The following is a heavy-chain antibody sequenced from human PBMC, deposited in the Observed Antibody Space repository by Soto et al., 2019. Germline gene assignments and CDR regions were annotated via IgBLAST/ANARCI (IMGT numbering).Heavy chain of an antibody. Sequence: ASVKVSCKASGGTFSSYAISWVRQAPGQGLEWMGGIIPIFGTANYAQKFQGRVTITADESTSTAYMELSSLRSEDTAVYYCARVLSQYYYDSSGYYYASEYYYYYGMDVWGQGTTVTVSS. V-gene: IGHV1-69*13. CDR1: GGTFSSYA. D-gene: IGHD3-22*01. J-gene: IGHJ6*02. CDR2: IIPIFGTA. CDR3: ARVLSQYYYDSSGYYYASEYYYYYGMDV.